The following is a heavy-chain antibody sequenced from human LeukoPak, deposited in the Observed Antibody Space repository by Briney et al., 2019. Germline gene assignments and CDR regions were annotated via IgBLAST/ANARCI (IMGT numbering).Heavy chain of an antibody. CDR3: ARDSGQLLGGGYFDY. J-gene: IGHJ4*02. D-gene: IGHD3-10*01. V-gene: IGHV3-7*01. CDR2: IKQDGSEK. Sequence: PGGSLRLSCAASGFTFSSYWMSWVRQAPGKGLEWVANIKQDGSEKYYVDSVKGRFTISRDNAKNSLYLQMNSLRAEDTAVYYCARDSGQLLGGGYFDYWGQGTLVTVSS. CDR1: GFTFSSYW.